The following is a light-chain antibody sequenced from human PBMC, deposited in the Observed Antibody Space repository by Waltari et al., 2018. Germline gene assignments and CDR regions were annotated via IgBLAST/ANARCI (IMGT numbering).Light chain of an antibody. J-gene: IGLJ2*01. CDR3: SSYTSSSLVV. Sequence: QSALTQPASVSGSPGQSITISCTGTSSDVGGYNYVSWYQQHPGKAPKLMIYDVSNRPSGVSKRFSGSKSGKTASLTISGLQAEDEADYDCSSYTSSSLVVFGGGTKLTVL. CDR2: DVS. V-gene: IGLV2-14*03. CDR1: SSDVGGYNY.